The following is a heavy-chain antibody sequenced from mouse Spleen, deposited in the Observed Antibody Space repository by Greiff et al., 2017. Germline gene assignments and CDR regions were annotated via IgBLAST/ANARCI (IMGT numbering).Heavy chain of an antibody. Sequence: EVQLVESGGGLVKLGGSLKLSCAASGFTFSSYAMSWVRQTPEKRLEWVATISSGGGNTYYPDSVKGRFTISRDNAKNTLYLQMSSLKSEDTAMYYCARRLLRSPYYAMDYWGQGTSVTVSS. J-gene: IGHJ4*01. CDR2: ISSGGGNT. CDR3: ARRLLRSPYYAMDY. D-gene: IGHD1-1*01. CDR1: GFTFSSYA. V-gene: IGHV5-9-3*01.